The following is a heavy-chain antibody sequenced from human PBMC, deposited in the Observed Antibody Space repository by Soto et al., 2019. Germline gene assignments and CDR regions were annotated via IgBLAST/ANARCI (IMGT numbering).Heavy chain of an antibody. Sequence: QVQLQQWGAGLLKPSETLSLTCAVYGGSFSGYYWSWIRQPPGKGLEWIGEINHSGSTNYNPSLKSRVTISVDTSKYQFSLKLSSVTAADTAVYYCARSAGYCSGGSCYDAFDIWGQGTMVTVSS. CDR2: INHSGST. V-gene: IGHV4-34*01. CDR1: GGSFSGYY. D-gene: IGHD2-15*01. CDR3: ARSAGYCSGGSCYDAFDI. J-gene: IGHJ3*02.